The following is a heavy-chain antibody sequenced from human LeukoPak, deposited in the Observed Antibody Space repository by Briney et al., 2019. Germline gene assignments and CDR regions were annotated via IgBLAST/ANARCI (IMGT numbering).Heavy chain of an antibody. V-gene: IGHV1-69*06. D-gene: IGHD3-22*01. CDR1: GYTFTSYG. J-gene: IGHJ4*02. CDR3: ARSGYDSSGYYVDY. Sequence: SVKVSCKASGYTFTSYGISWVRQAPGQGLEWMGGIIPIFGTANYAQKFQGRVTITADKSTSTAYMELSSLRSEDTAVYYCARSGYDSSGYYVDYWGQGTLVTVSS. CDR2: IIPIFGTA.